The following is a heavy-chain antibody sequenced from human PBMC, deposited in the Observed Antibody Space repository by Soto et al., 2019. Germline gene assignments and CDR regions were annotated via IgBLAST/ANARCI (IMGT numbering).Heavy chain of an antibody. J-gene: IGHJ4*02. CDR3: ATIRYFGPFDY. CDR2: ISYDGSNK. V-gene: IGHV3-30*03. Sequence: GGSLRLSCAASGFTFSSYGMHWVRQAPGKGLEWVAVISYDGSNKYYADSVKGRFTISRDNSKSTLYLQMNSLRAEDTAVYYCATIRYFGPFDYWGQGTLVTVSS. CDR1: GFTFSSYG. D-gene: IGHD3-9*01.